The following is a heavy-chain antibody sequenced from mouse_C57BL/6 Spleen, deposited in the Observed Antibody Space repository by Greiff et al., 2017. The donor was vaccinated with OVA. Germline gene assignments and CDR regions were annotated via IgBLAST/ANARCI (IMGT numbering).Heavy chain of an antibody. D-gene: IGHD4-1*01. J-gene: IGHJ2*01. CDR1: GFSFNTYA. V-gene: IGHV10-1*01. Sequence: DVHLVESGGGLVQPKGSLKLSCAASGFSFNTYAMNWVRQAPGKGLEWVARIRSKSNNYATYYADSVKDRFTISRDDSESMLYLQMNNLKTEDTAMYYCVRHGPGTSFDYWGQGTTLTVSS. CDR2: IRSKSNNYAT. CDR3: VRHGPGTSFDY.